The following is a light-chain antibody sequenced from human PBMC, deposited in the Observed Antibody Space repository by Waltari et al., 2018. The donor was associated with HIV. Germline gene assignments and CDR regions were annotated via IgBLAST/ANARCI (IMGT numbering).Light chain of an antibody. Sequence: QSVLTQPPSASGTPGQRVTRPCSGGGSNIGSNSAHWDQQLPGTAPRLLLYSTNQRPSRVPDRFSGSKSGTSASLAISGLQSEDEADYYCATWDDTLNGVIFGGGTKLTVL. J-gene: IGLJ2*01. CDR3: ATWDDTLNGVI. CDR1: GSNIGSNS. CDR2: STN. V-gene: IGLV1-44*01.